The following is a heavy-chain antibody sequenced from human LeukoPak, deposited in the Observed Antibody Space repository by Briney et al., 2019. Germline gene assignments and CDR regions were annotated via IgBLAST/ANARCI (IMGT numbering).Heavy chain of an antibody. Sequence: QPGGSLRLSCAPSEFTFDNFAMTWVRQAPGKGLEWVSEITGSGGSTYYADSVKGRFTISRDNSKNTLYLQMNSLRAEDTAIYYCARELFDFDYWGQGTLVTVSS. CDR2: ITGSGGST. J-gene: IGHJ4*02. CDR3: ARELFDFDY. V-gene: IGHV3-23*01. D-gene: IGHD3-10*01. CDR1: EFTFDNFA.